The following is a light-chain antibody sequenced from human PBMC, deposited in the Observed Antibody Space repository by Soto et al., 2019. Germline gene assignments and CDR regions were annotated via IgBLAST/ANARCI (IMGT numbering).Light chain of an antibody. J-gene: IGKJ2*01. CDR1: QSVYSTY. CDR2: GAS. CDR3: QQYGRSRGYT. V-gene: IGKV3-20*01. Sequence: IVLTQSPGTLSLSPGERATLSCRASQSVYSTYLVWYQHKPGRAPRLLIYGASIRAAGIPDRFSGNGSGTDFSLTINRLEPEDVAVYYFQQYGRSRGYTFGQGTKLEIK.